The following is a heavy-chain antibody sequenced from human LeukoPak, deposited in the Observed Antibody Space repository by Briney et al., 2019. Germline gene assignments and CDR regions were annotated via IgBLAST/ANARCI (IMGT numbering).Heavy chain of an antibody. CDR2: IYTSGST. CDR3: ARDDCGGDCYYNYYFDY. CDR1: GGSISSYY. Sequence: LTCTVSGGSISSYYWSWIRQPAGKGLEWIGRIYTSGSTNYNPSLKSRVTMSVDTSKNQFSLKLSSVTAADTAVYYCARDDCGGDCYYNYYFDYWGQGTLVTVSS. D-gene: IGHD2-21*02. J-gene: IGHJ4*02. V-gene: IGHV4-4*07.